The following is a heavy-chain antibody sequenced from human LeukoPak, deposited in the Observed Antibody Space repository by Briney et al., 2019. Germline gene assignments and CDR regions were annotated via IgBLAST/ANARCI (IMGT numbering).Heavy chain of an antibody. CDR2: ISASGGST. J-gene: IGHJ4*02. Sequence: GGSLRLSCAASGFTFSSSAISWVRQVPRKGLEWVSGISASGGSTSYADSVRGRFTISRDNSKNTLFMQMNSLRAEDTAVYYCAKDFYDSSGSRYDYWGQGTLVTVSS. V-gene: IGHV3-23*01. CDR3: AKDFYDSSGSRYDY. CDR1: GFTFSSSA. D-gene: IGHD3-22*01.